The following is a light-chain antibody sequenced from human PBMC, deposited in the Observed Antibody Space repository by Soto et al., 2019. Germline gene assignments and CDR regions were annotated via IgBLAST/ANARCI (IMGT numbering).Light chain of an antibody. Sequence: EIVLTHSPGTLSLSPGERATLSCRASQSVSSSYLAWYQQKPGQAPRLLIYGASSRATGIPDRFSGSGSGTDFTLTISSVQAEDVAVYDCQQYYDSTITVGKGKRREIK. V-gene: IGKV3-20*01. CDR3: QQYYDSTIT. CDR1: QSVSSSY. CDR2: GAS. J-gene: IGKJ5*01.